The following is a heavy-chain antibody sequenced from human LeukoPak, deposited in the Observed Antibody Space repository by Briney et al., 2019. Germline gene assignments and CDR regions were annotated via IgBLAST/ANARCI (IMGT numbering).Heavy chain of an antibody. CDR1: GYSFTSYW. D-gene: IGHD2-15*01. J-gene: IGHJ3*02. CDR2: IYPGVSDT. Sequence: GESLKISCKSSGYSFTSYWIGWVRQMPGKGLEWMGIIYPGVSDTRYNPSFQGQVTIPADKSISTAYLQWSSLKASDTAMYYCARQYCSGGSCYPNAFDIWGQGTMVTVSS. V-gene: IGHV5-51*01. CDR3: ARQYCSGGSCYPNAFDI.